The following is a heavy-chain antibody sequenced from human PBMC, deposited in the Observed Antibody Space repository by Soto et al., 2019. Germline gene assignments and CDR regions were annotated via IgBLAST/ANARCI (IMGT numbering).Heavy chain of an antibody. CDR3: ARDIWSGYSSSPGTYYFDY. J-gene: IGHJ4*02. Sequence: VSVKVSCKGSGYTFINYAMHWLRQAPGQRLEWMGWINAGNGNTKYSQNFQGRVTITRDTSASSVYMELSSLRSEDTAVYYCARDIWSGYSSSPGTYYFDYWGQGTLVTAPQ. CDR1: GYTFINYA. CDR2: INAGNGNT. V-gene: IGHV1-3*01. D-gene: IGHD5-18*01.